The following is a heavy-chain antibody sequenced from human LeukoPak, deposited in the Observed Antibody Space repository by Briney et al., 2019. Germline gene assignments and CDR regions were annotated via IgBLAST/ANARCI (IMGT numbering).Heavy chain of an antibody. V-gene: IGHV3-48*03. D-gene: IGHD2-15*01. J-gene: IGHJ5*02. CDR3: ARETRARYCSGGSCSGNWFDP. CDR1: GFTFSSYE. Sequence: PGGSLRLSCAAFGFTFSSYEMNWVRQTPGKGLEWLSYISSSGGTIYYADSVKGRFTISRDNAKNTLYLQMNSLRAEDTAVYYCARETRARYCSGGSCSGNWFDPWGQGTLVTVSS. CDR2: ISSSGGTI.